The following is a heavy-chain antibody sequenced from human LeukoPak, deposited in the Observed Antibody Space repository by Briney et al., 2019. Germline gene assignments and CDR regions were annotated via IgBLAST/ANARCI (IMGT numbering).Heavy chain of an antibody. D-gene: IGHD6-19*01. Sequence: GGSLRLSCAASGFTFSSYAMHWVRQAPGKGLEWVAVISYDGSNKYYADSVKGRFTISRDNSKNTLYLQMNSLRAEDTAVYYCARGDNRGSGWYGRWDYWGQGTLVTVSS. CDR3: ARGDNRGSGWYGRWDY. V-gene: IGHV3-30*04. CDR1: GFTFSSYA. CDR2: ISYDGSNK. J-gene: IGHJ4*02.